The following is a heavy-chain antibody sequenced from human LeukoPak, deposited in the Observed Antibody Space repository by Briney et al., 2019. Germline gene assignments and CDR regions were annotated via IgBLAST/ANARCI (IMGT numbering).Heavy chain of an antibody. J-gene: IGHJ4*02. Sequence: GGSLRLSCAASGFTFSSFAMSCVRQAPGKGLEYVSAISSNGGGTYYANSVKGRFTISRDNSKNTLYLQVGSLRVEDMGVYYCARITEGYSYGGYFDYWGQGTLVTVSS. CDR2: ISSNGGGT. CDR3: ARITEGYSYGGYFDY. V-gene: IGHV3-64*01. CDR1: GFTFSSFA. D-gene: IGHD5-18*01.